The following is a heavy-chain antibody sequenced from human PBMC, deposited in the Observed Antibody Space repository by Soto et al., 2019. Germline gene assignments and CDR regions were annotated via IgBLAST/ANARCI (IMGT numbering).Heavy chain of an antibody. V-gene: IGHV1-69*01. CDR1: GGTLSSYA. CDR2: IIPIFGTA. Sequence: QVQLVQSGAEVNTPGSSVKVSCKASGGTLSSYAISWVRQAPGQGLEWMGGIIPIFGTANYAQKFQVRVTITADESTSTAYMELSSLRSEDTAVYYCASRLSQGAFEIWGHGPMVTVSS. CDR3: ASRLSQGAFEI. J-gene: IGHJ3*02. D-gene: IGHD6-19*01.